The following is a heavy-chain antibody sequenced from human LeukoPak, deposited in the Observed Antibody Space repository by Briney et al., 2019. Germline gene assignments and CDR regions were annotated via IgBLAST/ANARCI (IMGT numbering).Heavy chain of an antibody. CDR1: GGTFSSNI. Sequence: GASVKVSCKASGGTFSSNIIAWVRQAQGQGLEWMGGIIPAFGAARHSQTFQGRVTITADGSTNTAYMELRSLTSDDTAVYYCARAAAGGPLNALHSWGQGTVVTVSS. D-gene: IGHD6-13*01. J-gene: IGHJ3*01. CDR3: ARAAAGGPLNALHS. V-gene: IGHV1-69*13. CDR2: IIPAFGAA.